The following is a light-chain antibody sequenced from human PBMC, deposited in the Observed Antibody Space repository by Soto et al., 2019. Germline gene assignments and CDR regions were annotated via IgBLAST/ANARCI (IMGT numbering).Light chain of an antibody. CDR3: QQYPGYT. CDR2: GAS. J-gene: IGKJ2*01. CDR1: QSVSSSY. V-gene: IGKV3-20*01. Sequence: EIVLTQSPGTLSLSPGERATLSCRASQSVSSSYLAWYQQKPGQAPRLLIYGASSRATGIPDRFSGSGSGXXXXXXIXXXXXEDXXXYFCQQYPGYTFGQGTKLEIK.